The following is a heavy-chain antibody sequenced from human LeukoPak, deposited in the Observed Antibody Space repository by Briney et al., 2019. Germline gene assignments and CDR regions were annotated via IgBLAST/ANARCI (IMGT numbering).Heavy chain of an antibody. Sequence: GASVEVSCKASGYTFTSHYIHWVRQAPGQGLEWMGIISPSGGSTSYAQKLQGRVTMTRDTSTSTVYMELSSLRSEDTAVYYCARAGDSSHFYRYGMDVWGQGTTVTVSS. CDR3: ARAGDSSHFYRYGMDV. CDR1: GYTFTSHY. J-gene: IGHJ6*02. V-gene: IGHV1-46*04. CDR2: ISPSGGST. D-gene: IGHD3-22*01.